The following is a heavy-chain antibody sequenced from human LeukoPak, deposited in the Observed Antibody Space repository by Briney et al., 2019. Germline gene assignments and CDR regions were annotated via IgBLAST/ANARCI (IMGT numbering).Heavy chain of an antibody. CDR2: IDHRGDT. J-gene: IGHJ4*03. CDR3: ARGAAISETGYFDF. CDR1: GGSFSRYY. D-gene: IGHD5-24*01. Sequence: SETLSLTCAVYGGSFSRYYWSWIRQSPGKGLEWIAEIDHRGDTNYNPSVKSRVTISVDTSKNQFSLKVRSLSAADTAVYYCARGAAISETGYFDFWGQGTPVTVSS. V-gene: IGHV4-34*01.